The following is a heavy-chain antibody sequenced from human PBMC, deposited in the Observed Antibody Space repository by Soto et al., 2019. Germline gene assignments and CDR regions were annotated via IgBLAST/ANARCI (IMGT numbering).Heavy chain of an antibody. CDR3: ARGAEYQLLSRDYFYGMDV. Sequence: QVQLVEAGGGVVQPGRSLRLSCGASGFTFNSHGMHWVRQAPGKGLEWVAVISYEGSNNFYAESVKGRFTISRDNSTNTLYLQMNSLRREDPAVYYCARGAEYQLLSRDYFYGMDVWGQGTTVTVSS. J-gene: IGHJ6*02. D-gene: IGHD2-2*01. CDR1: GFTFNSHG. V-gene: IGHV3-30*03. CDR2: ISYEGSNN.